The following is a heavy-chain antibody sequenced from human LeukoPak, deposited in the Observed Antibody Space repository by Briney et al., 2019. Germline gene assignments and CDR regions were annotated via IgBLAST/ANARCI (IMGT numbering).Heavy chain of an antibody. CDR1: GFTVSSNY. CDR2: IYSGGST. Sequence: GGSLRLSCAASGFTVSSNYMSWVRQAPGKGLEWVSVIYSGGSTYYADSVKGRFTISRDNSKNTLYLQMNSLRAEDSAVYYCAREDRGYFDYWGQGTLVTVSS. J-gene: IGHJ4*02. V-gene: IGHV3-66*01. D-gene: IGHD3-10*01. CDR3: AREDRGYFDY.